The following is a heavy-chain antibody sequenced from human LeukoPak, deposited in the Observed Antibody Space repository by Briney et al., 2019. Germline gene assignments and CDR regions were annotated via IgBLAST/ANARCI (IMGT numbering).Heavy chain of an antibody. V-gene: IGHV3-66*02. CDR2: IYSGGST. J-gene: IGHJ4*02. D-gene: IGHD1-1*01. Sequence: PGGSLRLSCAASGFTVSSNYMSWVRQAPGKGLEWVSVIYSGGSTYYAGSVKGRFTISRDNSKNTLYLQMNSLRAEDTAVYYCARVFSGTFDYWGQGTLVTVSS. CDR3: ARVFSGTFDY. CDR1: GFTVSSNY.